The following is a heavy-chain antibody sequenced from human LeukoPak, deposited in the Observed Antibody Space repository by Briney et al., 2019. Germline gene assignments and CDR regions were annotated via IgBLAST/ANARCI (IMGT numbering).Heavy chain of an antibody. CDR3: TRDRRWSGYDY. V-gene: IGHV3-7*03. J-gene: IGHJ4*02. CDR1: GFTFSTYW. CDR2: IREDGSEI. D-gene: IGHD5-24*01. Sequence: GGSLRLSCGASGFTFSTYWMTWVRQAPGKGLEWVANIREDGSEIFYVDSVKGRFTISRDNAKNSMYLQMNSLRVEDSGLYYCTRDRRWSGYDYWGQGTLVTVSS.